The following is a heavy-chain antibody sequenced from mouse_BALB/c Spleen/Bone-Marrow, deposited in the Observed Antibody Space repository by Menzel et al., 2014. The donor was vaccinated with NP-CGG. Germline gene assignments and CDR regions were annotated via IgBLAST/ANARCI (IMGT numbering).Heavy chain of an antibody. CDR2: SRNKAKYYTT. V-gene: IGHV7-1*02. CDR1: GFTFCDFY. D-gene: IGHD2-10*02. CDR3: ARDVGYGNYFVY. J-gene: IGHJ3*01. Sequence: EVKLVESGGGLVQPGDSLRLSCATSGFTFCDFYMDWVRQPPGKRLEWIAASRNKAKYYTTEYSASVKGRFIVSRDTSQSVLYLQMNALRAEDTAIYYCARDVGYGNYFVYWGQGTLVTVSA.